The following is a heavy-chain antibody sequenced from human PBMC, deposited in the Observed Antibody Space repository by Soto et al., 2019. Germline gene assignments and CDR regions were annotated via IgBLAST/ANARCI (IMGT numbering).Heavy chain of an antibody. CDR3: ANNAGDCSGRGWGGLDY. Sequence: EVQLLESGGGLVQSGGSLRLSCAASGFTFSSYVMSWVRQAPGKGLEWVSSISGSGGSTYYADSVKGRFTISRDNSKNTVYQLMNSLRDEETAIYYSANNAGDCSGRGWGGLDYWGQGTLVTVSS. CDR1: GFTFSSYV. J-gene: IGHJ4*02. CDR2: ISGSGGST. V-gene: IGHV3-23*01. D-gene: IGHD6-25*01.